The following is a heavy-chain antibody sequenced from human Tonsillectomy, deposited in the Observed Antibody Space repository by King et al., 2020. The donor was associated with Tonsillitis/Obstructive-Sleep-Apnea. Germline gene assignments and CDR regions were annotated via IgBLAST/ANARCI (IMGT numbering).Heavy chain of an antibody. J-gene: IGHJ6*04. V-gene: IGHV3-7*04. CDR1: GFTFSGYW. Sequence: VQLVESGGGLVQPGGSLRLSCAASGFTFSGYWMSWVRQAPGKGLEWVANINVDGSEKNYVDSVKGRFTISRYNAKNSLYLQMNSLRGEDTAVFYCARNFRLVDVWGKGTTVTVSS. CDR2: INVDGSEK. CDR3: ARNFRLVDV.